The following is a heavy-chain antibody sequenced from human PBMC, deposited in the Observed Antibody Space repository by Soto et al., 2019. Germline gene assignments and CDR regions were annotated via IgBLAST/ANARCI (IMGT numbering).Heavy chain of an antibody. D-gene: IGHD3-10*01. CDR2: IYATGKT. CDR1: GGSMNSGGHS. Sequence: QVQLQESGSGLVKPSQTLSVTCAVSGGSMNSGGHSWSWIRQSAGEGLEWIGCIYATGKTYYNPSRKSRVTISVYTSKNQFSLNVTSVTAAVSAVYYCARAPPGPSPRWDVWGQGTTVTVSS. J-gene: IGHJ6*02. V-gene: IGHV4-30-2*06. CDR3: ARAPPGPSPRWDV.